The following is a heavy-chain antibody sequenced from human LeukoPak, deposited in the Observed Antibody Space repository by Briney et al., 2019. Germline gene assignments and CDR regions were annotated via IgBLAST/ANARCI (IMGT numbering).Heavy chain of an antibody. V-gene: IGHV4-4*07. CDR3: ARAKCSSTSCYKFDP. Sequence: SETLSLTCTVSGRSISSYYWSWIRQPAGKGLEWIGRIYTSGSTNYNPSLKSRVTMSVDTSKNQFSLKLSSVTAADTAVYYCARAKCSSTSCYKFDPWGQGTLVTVSS. CDR2: IYTSGST. J-gene: IGHJ5*02. CDR1: GRSISSYY. D-gene: IGHD2-2*02.